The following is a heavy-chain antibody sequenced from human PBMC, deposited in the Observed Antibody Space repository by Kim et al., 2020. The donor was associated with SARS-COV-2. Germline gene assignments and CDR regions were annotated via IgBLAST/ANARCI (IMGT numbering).Heavy chain of an antibody. J-gene: IGHJ4*02. D-gene: IGHD3-10*01. CDR2: KNDGGTK. V-gene: IGHV3-15*01. Sequence: KNDGGTKDYAAPVKGRFTISRDESKNTLYLQMNSLKTEDTAVYDCTTAGVKDYWGQGTLVTVSS. CDR3: TTAGVKDY.